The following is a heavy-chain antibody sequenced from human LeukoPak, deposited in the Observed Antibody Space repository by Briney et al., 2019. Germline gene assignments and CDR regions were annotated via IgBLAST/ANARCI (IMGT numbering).Heavy chain of an antibody. CDR1: GFTFDDYA. J-gene: IGHJ4*02. V-gene: IGHV3-23*01. CDR3: AKGRYYGSGKWGYFEY. D-gene: IGHD3-10*01. CDR2: ISGSGGST. Sequence: PGGSLRLSCAAYGFTFDDYAMHWVRQAPGKGMEWVSGISGSGGSTYYADSVKGRLTISRDNSKNTLYLQMNSLRAEDTAVYYCAKGRYYGSGKWGYFEYWGQGTLVTVSP.